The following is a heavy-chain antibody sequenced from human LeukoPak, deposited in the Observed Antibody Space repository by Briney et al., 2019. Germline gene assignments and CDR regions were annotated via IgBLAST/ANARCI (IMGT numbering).Heavy chain of an antibody. CDR2: IYYSGST. V-gene: IGHV4-59*01. J-gene: IGHJ3*02. CDR3: ARDYYDSRGEAFDI. CDR1: GGSITSYY. D-gene: IGHD3-22*01. Sequence: KPSETLSLTCTVSGGSITSYYWSWIRQPPGKGLEWIGYIYYSGSTNYNPSLKSRVTISVDTSKNQFSLKLNSMTAADTAVYYCARDYYDSRGEAFDIWGQGTMVTVSS.